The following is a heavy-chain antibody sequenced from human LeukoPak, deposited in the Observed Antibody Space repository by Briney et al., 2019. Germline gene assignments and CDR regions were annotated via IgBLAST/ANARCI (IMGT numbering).Heavy chain of an antibody. CDR1: GGSFSSYY. J-gene: IGHJ4*02. D-gene: IGHD3-22*01. V-gene: IGHV4-34*01. CDR2: INHSGST. Sequence: PETLTLTCAVYGGSFSSYYWSWIRQPPGKGLEWIGEINHSGSTNYNPSLKSRVTISVDTSKNQFSLKLSSVTAADTAVYYCAGGTRWSWVVIRHVDHGGQGTRVTVSS. CDR3: AGGTRWSWVVIRHVDH.